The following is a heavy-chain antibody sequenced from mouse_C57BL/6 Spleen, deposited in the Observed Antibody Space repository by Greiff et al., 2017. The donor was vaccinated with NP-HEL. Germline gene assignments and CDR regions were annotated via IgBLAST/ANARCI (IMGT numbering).Heavy chain of an antibody. CDR2: INPSTGGT. CDR3: ARSDGPLFDD. D-gene: IGHD2-3*01. Sequence: VHVKQSGPELVKPGASVKISCKASGYSFTGYYMNWVKQSPEKSLEWIGEINPSTGGTTYNQKFKAKATLTVDKSSSTAYMQLKSLTSEDSAVYYCARSDGPLFDDWGQGTTLTVSS. J-gene: IGHJ2*01. V-gene: IGHV1-42*01. CDR1: GYSFTGYY.